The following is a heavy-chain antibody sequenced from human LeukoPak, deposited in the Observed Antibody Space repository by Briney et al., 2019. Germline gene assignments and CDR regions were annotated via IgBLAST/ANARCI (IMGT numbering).Heavy chain of an antibody. CDR3: ARDRVKLLWFGELSGVEWFDP. CDR2: INAGNGNT. CDR1: GYTFTSYA. J-gene: IGHJ5*02. D-gene: IGHD3-10*01. V-gene: IGHV1-3*01. Sequence: GASVKVSCKASGYTFTSYAMHWVRQAPGQRLEWMGWINAGNGNTKYSQKFQGRVTITRDTSASTAYMELSSLRSEDTAVYYCARDRVKLLWFGELSGVEWFDPWGQGTLVTVSS.